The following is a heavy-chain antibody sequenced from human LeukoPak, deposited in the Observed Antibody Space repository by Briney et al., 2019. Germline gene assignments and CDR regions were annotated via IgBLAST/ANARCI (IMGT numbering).Heavy chain of an antibody. CDR3: ARPDSGSYQGSGAFDI. J-gene: IGHJ3*02. Sequence: PSETLSLTCTVSGGSISSSSYYWGWIRQPPGKGLEWIGSIYYSGSTYYNPSLKSRVTISVDTSKNQFSLKLSSVTAADTAVYYCARPDSGSYQGSGAFDIWGQGTMVTVSS. D-gene: IGHD1-26*01. CDR1: GGSISSSSYY. V-gene: IGHV4-39*01. CDR2: IYYSGST.